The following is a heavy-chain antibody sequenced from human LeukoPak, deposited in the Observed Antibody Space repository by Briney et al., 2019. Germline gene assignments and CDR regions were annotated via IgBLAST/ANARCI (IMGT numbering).Heavy chain of an antibody. J-gene: IGHJ4*02. Sequence: GGSLRLSCAASGFTFSSYSMNWVRQAPGKGLEWVSSISSSSSYIYYADSVKGRFTISRDNAKRSLYLQMNSLRAEDTAVYYCARGIAVGALGYFDYWGQGTLVTVSS. CDR1: GFTFSSYS. V-gene: IGHV3-21*01. CDR2: ISSSSSYI. CDR3: ARGIAVGALGYFDY. D-gene: IGHD6-19*01.